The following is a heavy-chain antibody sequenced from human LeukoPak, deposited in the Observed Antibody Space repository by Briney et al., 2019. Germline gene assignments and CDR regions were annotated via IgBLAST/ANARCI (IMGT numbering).Heavy chain of an antibody. CDR3: ARDLGYCTNGVCHTRFDY. CDR1: GFTVSSDY. CDR2: IYSGGST. D-gene: IGHD2-8*01. Sequence: GGSLRLSCAASGFTVSSDYMSWVRQAPGKGLEWVSVIYSGGSTYYADSVKGRFTISRDNSKNTLYLQMNSLRAEDTAVYYCARDLGYCTNGVCHTRFDYWGQGTLVAVSS. J-gene: IGHJ4*02. V-gene: IGHV3-53*01.